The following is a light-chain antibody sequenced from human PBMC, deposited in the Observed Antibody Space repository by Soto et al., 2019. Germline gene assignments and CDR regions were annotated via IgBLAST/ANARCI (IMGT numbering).Light chain of an antibody. V-gene: IGKV1-5*03. Sequence: DIQMTQSPSTLSASVGDRVTITCRASQSISWRLAWYQQKPGKAPKLLIYKASGLESGVPSRFSDSGSRTEFTLTISSLQPDDFATYYCQQYNSYPWTFGQGTKVEIK. CDR1: QSISWR. CDR3: QQYNSYPWT. CDR2: KAS. J-gene: IGKJ1*01.